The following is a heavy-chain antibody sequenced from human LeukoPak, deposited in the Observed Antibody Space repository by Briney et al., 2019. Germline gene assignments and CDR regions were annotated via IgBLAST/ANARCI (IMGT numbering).Heavy chain of an antibody. Sequence: SETLSLTCAVSGYPISSGYYWGWIRQPPGKGLEWIGSIYHSGSTYYNPSLKSRVTISVDTSKNQFSLKLSSVTAADTAVYYCARLWFGELLRPDYWGQGTLVTVSS. CDR1: GYPISSGYY. J-gene: IGHJ4*02. CDR3: ARLWFGELLRPDY. CDR2: IYHSGST. V-gene: IGHV4-38-2*01. D-gene: IGHD3-10*01.